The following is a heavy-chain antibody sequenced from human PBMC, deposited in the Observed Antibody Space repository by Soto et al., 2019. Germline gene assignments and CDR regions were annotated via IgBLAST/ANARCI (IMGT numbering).Heavy chain of an antibody. D-gene: IGHD3-10*01. CDR3: RGYGSASYYGPYGMDV. CDR1: GFTFSSYA. Sequence: GSLRLSCAASGFTFSSYAMSWVRQAPGKGLEWVSAISGSGGSTYYADSVKGRFTISRDNSKNTLYLQMNSLRAEDTAVYYCRGYGSASYYGPYGMDVWGQGTTVTVSS. CDR2: ISGSGGST. J-gene: IGHJ6*02. V-gene: IGHV3-23*01.